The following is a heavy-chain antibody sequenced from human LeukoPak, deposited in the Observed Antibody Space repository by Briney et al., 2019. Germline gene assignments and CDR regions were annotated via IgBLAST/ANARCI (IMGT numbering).Heavy chain of an antibody. CDR3: AREVVPAATIDY. CDR2: IYTSGST. D-gene: IGHD2-2*01. J-gene: IGHJ4*02. Sequence: SETLSLTCTVSGGSISSGSYYWSSIRQPAGKGLEWIGRIYTSGSTNYNPSLKSRVTISVDTSKNQFSLKLSSVTAADTAVYYCAREVVPAATIDYWGQGTLVTVSS. CDR1: GGSISSGSYY. V-gene: IGHV4-61*02.